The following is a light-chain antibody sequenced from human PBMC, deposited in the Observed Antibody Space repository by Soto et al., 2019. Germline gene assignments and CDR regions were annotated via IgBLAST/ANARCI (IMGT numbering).Light chain of an antibody. J-gene: IGKJ1*01. CDR1: QDISTY. Sequence: IQMTQSPSSLSASAGDRVALTCQASQDISTYLNWYQQKPGKVPKLLIYAASTLQSGVPSRFSGSRSGTDFTLTISSLQPEDFATYYCLLDFSYFWAFGQGTKVDIK. V-gene: IGKV1-6*01. CDR2: AAS. CDR3: LLDFSYFWA.